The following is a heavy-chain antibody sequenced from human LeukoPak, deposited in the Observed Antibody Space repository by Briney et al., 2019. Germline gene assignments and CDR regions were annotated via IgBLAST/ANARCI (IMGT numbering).Heavy chain of an antibody. D-gene: IGHD3-3*01. CDR2: INTKTGRT. V-gene: IGHV1-2*02. J-gene: IGHJ5*02. CDR1: GYSFTDYY. CDR3: ARADFIDAGPYLIGP. Sequence: ASVKVSCKASGYSFTDYYIHWVRQAPGQGLEWMAWINTKTGRTSSARKFQGRVTMTRDPSITTVYMDMAWLTSDDTAIYFCARADFIDAGPYLIGPWGQGTLVTVSS.